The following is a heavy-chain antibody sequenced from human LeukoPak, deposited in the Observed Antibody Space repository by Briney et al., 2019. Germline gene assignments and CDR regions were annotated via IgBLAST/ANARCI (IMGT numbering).Heavy chain of an antibody. CDR1: GGTFSSYA. Sequence: SVKVSCKASGGTFSSYAISWVRQAPGQGLEWMGRIIPTFGIANYAQKFQGRVTITADKSTSTAYMELSSLRSEDTAVYYCARGPRGYYFDYWGQGTLVTVSS. V-gene: IGHV1-69*04. CDR3: ARGPRGYYFDY. CDR2: IIPTFGIA. J-gene: IGHJ4*02.